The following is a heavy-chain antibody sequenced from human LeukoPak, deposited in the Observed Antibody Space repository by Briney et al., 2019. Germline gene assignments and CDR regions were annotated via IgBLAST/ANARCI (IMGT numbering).Heavy chain of an antibody. J-gene: IGHJ4*02. CDR3: ARGLVFFDY. D-gene: IGHD6-13*01. Sequence: SETLSLTCAVYGGSFSGYYWSWIRQPPGKGLEWIGEPNHSGSTNYNPSLKSRVTISVDTSKNQFSLKLSSVTAADTAVYYCARGLVFFDYWGQGTLVTVSS. CDR1: GGSFSGYY. V-gene: IGHV4-34*01. CDR2: PNHSGST.